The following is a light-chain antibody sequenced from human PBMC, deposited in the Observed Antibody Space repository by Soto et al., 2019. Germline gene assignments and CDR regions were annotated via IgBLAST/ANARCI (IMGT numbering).Light chain of an antibody. CDR3: NSFTSGNALPYG. J-gene: IGLJ1*01. CDR2: EVS. Sequence: QSVLTQPASVSGSSGQSITISCSGTNSDIGSYNYVSWYLQHPGKAPKLIVFEVSNRPSGISDRFSGSKSGNTAYLTISGLQTEDEAVYYCNSFTSGNALPYGFGTGTKGTVL. V-gene: IGLV2-14*01. CDR1: NSDIGSYNY.